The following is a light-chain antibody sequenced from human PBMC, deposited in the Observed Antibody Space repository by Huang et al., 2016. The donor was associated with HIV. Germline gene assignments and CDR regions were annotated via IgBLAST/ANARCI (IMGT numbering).Light chain of an antibody. Sequence: EIILTQSPATLSLSPGERATLPCRASQGVSASNLAWYQQKLGQAPRLLIYGASTRATGIADRFSASGSGTDFTLTISRLEPEDFAVYYCQHYGTLFTFGQGTEVEIK. J-gene: IGKJ2*01. CDR2: GAS. CDR1: QGVSASN. CDR3: QHYGTLFT. V-gene: IGKV3-20*01.